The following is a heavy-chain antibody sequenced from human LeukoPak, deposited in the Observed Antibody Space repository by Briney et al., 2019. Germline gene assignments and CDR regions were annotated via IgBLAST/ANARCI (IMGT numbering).Heavy chain of an antibody. CDR1: GGSFSGYY. Sequence: SETLSLTRAVYGGSFSGYYWSWIRQPPGKGLEWIGEINHSGSTNYNPSLKSRVTISVDTSKNQFSLKLSSVTAADTAVYYCAGQRITMIVVAQGLAFDIWGQGTMVTVSS. CDR2: INHSGST. D-gene: IGHD3-22*01. CDR3: AGQRITMIVVAQGLAFDI. J-gene: IGHJ3*02. V-gene: IGHV4-34*01.